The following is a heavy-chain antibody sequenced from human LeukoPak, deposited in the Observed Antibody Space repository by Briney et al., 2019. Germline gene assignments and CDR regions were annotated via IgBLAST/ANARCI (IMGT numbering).Heavy chain of an antibody. CDR2: ITSGSSYI. CDR3: ANHLACGSTSCPPFDY. D-gene: IGHD2-2*01. CDR1: GFTFSSYS. Sequence: PGGSLRLSCAASGFTFSSYSMNWVRQAPVRGLEWVSSITSGSSYIYYADSVKGRFTISRDNAKDSLYLQMNSLRAEDTAVYYCANHLACGSTSCPPFDYWGQGTLVTVSP. V-gene: IGHV3-21*01. J-gene: IGHJ4*02.